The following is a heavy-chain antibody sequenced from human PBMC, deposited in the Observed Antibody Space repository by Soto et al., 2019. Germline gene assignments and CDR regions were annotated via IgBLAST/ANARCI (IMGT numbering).Heavy chain of an antibody. CDR1: SCSFSRLY. CDR2: IYSSGRT. J-gene: IGHJ5*02. V-gene: IGHV4-59*01. D-gene: IGHD5-12*01. CDR3: AKCVATIGP. Sequence: PETLSLTCSLTSCSFSRLYSRGIRQPPGKGLEWIGYIYSSGRTNYNPSFKSRVTISVHTPKTQCSLKLTSVTAPDTVVYYFAKCVATIGPWGQGTLVTVSS.